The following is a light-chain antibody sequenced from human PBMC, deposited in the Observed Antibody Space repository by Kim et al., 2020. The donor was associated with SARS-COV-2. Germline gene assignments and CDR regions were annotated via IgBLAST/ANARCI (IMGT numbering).Light chain of an antibody. Sequence: SASVGDRVNITCRASQSISSWLAWYQQKPGKAPKLLISKASSLESGVPSRFSGSGSGTEFTLTISSLQPDDFASYYCQQYNSYPYTFGQGTKLEI. CDR2: KAS. V-gene: IGKV1-5*03. CDR3: QQYNSYPYT. CDR1: QSISSW. J-gene: IGKJ2*01.